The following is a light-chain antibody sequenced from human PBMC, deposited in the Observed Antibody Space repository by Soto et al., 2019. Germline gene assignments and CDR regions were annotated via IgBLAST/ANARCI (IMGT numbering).Light chain of an antibody. CDR2: GAS. Sequence: VQMTQSPSSLSASVGDRVTLTCRASQGITNYLAWYQQKPGKVPKLLIYGASTLQSGVPSRFSGSGSGTDFTLTIDSLQPEDVATYYCQKYNSAHSYSFGQGTKVEIK. CDR3: QKYNSAHSYS. J-gene: IGKJ1*01. V-gene: IGKV1-27*01. CDR1: QGITNY.